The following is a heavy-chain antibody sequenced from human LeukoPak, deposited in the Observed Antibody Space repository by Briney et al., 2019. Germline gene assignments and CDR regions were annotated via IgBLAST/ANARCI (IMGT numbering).Heavy chain of an antibody. D-gene: IGHD5-12*01. CDR3: ARDSGTPYDYDAFDI. CDR2: IIPIFGTA. J-gene: IGHJ3*02. CDR1: GYTFTSYG. Sequence: GASVKVSCKASGYTFTSYGISWVRQAPGQGLEWMGGIIPIFGTANYAQKFQGRVTITTDESTSTAYMELSSLRSEDTAVYYCARDSGTPYDYDAFDIWGQGTMVTVSS. V-gene: IGHV1-69*05.